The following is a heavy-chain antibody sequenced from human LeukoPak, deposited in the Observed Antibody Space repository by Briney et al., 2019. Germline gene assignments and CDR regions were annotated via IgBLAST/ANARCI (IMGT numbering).Heavy chain of an antibody. V-gene: IGHV4-39*07. CDR1: GGSTSSSSYY. CDR3: AIDHYYDGRGRFDP. Sequence: SETLSLTCTVSGGSTSSSSYYWGWLRQPPGKGLEWIGSIYYSGSTYYNPSLKSRVTISVDTSKNQYSLRLSSVTAADTAVYYCAIDHYYDGRGRFDPWGQGILVTVSS. CDR2: IYYSGST. J-gene: IGHJ5*02. D-gene: IGHD3-16*01.